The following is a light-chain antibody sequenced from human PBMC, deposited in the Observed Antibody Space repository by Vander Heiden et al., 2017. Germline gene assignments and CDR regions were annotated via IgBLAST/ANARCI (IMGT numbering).Light chain of an antibody. CDR1: SRDVGGYNS. Sequence: QSALTQPASVSGSPGQSITISCTGTSRDVGGYNSISWFQHHPGKAPKLITYDVRKRPSGVSNRFSGSKSANTASLTISGLQAEDEADYYCLSYTSGSTPGVFGTGTKVTVL. J-gene: IGLJ1*01. V-gene: IGLV2-14*01. CDR3: LSYTSGSTPGV. CDR2: DVR.